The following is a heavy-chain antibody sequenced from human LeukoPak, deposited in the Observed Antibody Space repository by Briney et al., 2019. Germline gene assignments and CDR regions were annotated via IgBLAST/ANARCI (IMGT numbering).Heavy chain of an antibody. CDR1: GFTFSSYA. V-gene: IGHV3-23*01. CDR3: ARAGGLGIQNYYYYMDG. D-gene: IGHD7-27*01. J-gene: IGHJ6*03. Sequence: PGGSMRLSCAASGFTFSSYAMSWVRQAPGKGLEWVSAISGSGGSTYYADSVKGRFTISRDNSKNTLYLQMNSLRAEDTAVYYCARAGGLGIQNYYYYMDGWGKGTTVTVSS. CDR2: ISGSGGST.